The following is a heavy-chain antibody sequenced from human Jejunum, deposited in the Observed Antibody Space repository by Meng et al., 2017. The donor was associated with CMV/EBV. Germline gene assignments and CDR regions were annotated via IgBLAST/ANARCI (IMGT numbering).Heavy chain of an antibody. CDR1: GFDRTSDDYY. CDR3: ARGSGGIKGFDF. V-gene: IGHV4-31*02. Sequence: TGAGFDRTSDDYYGSGLRQNPGEGLEWIAYIYRSGLIDHNPSLRSRVVISGDTSENQFSLNVTSLNAADTAVYYCARGSGGIKGFDFWGQGTLVTVSS. J-gene: IGHJ4*02. CDR2: IYRSGLI. D-gene: IGHD1-26*01.